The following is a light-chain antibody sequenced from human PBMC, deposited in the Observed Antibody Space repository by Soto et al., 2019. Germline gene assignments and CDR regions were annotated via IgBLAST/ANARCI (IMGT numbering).Light chain of an antibody. Sequence: QSVLTQPRSVSGSPGQSVTISCTGTSNDVGGYKYVSWYQQHPGKAPKLLIYDVIKRPSGVPDRFSGSKSGNTASLTISGLQAEQEPDYYCSLYKSESTYVFGTGTKVTVL. J-gene: IGLJ1*01. CDR3: SLYKSESTYV. CDR1: SNDVGGYKY. V-gene: IGLV2-11*01. CDR2: DVI.